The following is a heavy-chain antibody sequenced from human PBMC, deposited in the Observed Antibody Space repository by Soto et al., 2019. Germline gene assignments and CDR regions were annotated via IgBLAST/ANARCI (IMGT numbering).Heavy chain of an antibody. D-gene: IGHD3-9*01. CDR1: GGSFSGYY. Sequence: SETLSLTCAVYGGSFSGYYWSWIRQPPGKGLEWIGEINHSGSTNYNPSLESRVTISVDTPKNQFSLKLSSVTAADTAVYYCARGQRYFDWLLWAFNYWGQGTLVTVSS. CDR2: INHSGST. CDR3: ARGQRYFDWLLWAFNY. V-gene: IGHV4-34*01. J-gene: IGHJ4*02.